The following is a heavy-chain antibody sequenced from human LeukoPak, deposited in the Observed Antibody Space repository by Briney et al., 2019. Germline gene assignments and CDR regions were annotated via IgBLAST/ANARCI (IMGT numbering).Heavy chain of an antibody. CDR2: ISDYNGNT. J-gene: IGHJ4*02. CDR3: ARDRAYDSPSGGY. V-gene: IGHV1-18*01. Sequence: CASVKVSCKASGYTFTNYGISWVRQAPGQGLEWMGWISDYNGNTNYAQKLQGRVTMTTDTSTSTAYMELRSLRSDDTAVYYCARDRAYDSPSGGYWGQGTLVTVSS. D-gene: IGHD3-22*01. CDR1: GYTFTNYG.